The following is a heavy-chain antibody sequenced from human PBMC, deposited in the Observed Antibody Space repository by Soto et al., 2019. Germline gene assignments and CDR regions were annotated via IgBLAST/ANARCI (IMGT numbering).Heavy chain of an antibody. Sequence: PGGSLRLSCATSGFTFSSYGMHWVRQAPGKGLEWVAVIKYDGSEKNYADTAKGRFTISRDSSKNTLYLQMNSLRAEDTAVYYCARDVWDSSGYYLDYWGQGTLVTVSS. CDR1: GFTFSSYG. D-gene: IGHD3-22*01. CDR3: ARDVWDSSGYYLDY. CDR2: IKYDGSEK. V-gene: IGHV3-33*01. J-gene: IGHJ4*02.